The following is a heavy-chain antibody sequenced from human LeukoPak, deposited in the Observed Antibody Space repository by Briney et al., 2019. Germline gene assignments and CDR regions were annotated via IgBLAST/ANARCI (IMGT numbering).Heavy chain of an antibody. Sequence: ALVKVSCKASGYTFTSYYMHWVRQAPGQGLEWMGIINPSGGSTSYAQKFQGRVTMTRYTTTSTVYMELSSLRSEDTAVYYCAREEQWLVHDYWGQGTLVTVSS. D-gene: IGHD6-19*01. V-gene: IGHV1-46*01. CDR1: GYTFTSYY. CDR2: INPSGGST. J-gene: IGHJ4*02. CDR3: AREEQWLVHDY.